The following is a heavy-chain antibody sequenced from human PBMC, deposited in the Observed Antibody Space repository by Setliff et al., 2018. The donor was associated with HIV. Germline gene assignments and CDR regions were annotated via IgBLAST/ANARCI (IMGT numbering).Heavy chain of an antibody. CDR1: GGSISSTNYF. J-gene: IGHJ4*02. CDR2: IYYHGST. CDR3: VNPSGAMGDFDS. Sequence: PSETLSLPCTVSGGSISSTNYFWGWIRQPPGKGLEWIGTIYYHGSTYYNPSLKSRVTISIDTSKNQFSLQLTSVTAADTAVYYCVNPSGAMGDFDSWGQGTLGTVSS. D-gene: IGHD3-16*01. V-gene: IGHV4-39*01.